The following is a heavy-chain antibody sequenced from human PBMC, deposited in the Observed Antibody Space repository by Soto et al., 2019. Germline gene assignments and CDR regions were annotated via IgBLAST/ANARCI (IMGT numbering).Heavy chain of an antibody. J-gene: IGHJ6*02. CDR3: ASGVVPAAHYYYGMDV. Sequence: GGSLRLSCAASGFIFSSFGMHWVRQAPGKGLEWVAHIWYDGSNKYYADSVKGRFTISRDNSKNTLYLQMNSLRAEDTAVYYCASGVVPAAHYYYGMDVWGQGTTVTVSS. CDR1: GFIFSSFG. CDR2: IWYDGSNK. V-gene: IGHV3-30*02. D-gene: IGHD2-2*01.